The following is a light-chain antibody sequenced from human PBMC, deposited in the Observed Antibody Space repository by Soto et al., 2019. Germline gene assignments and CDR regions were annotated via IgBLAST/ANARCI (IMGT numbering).Light chain of an antibody. J-gene: IGKJ4*01. CDR1: QGISSY. CDR3: QQLNSYPPT. Sequence: DIQLTQSPSFLSASVGDRVTITCRASQGISSYLAWYQQKPGKAPKLLIYAASTLQSGVPSRFSGSGSGTESTLTISSLQPEDFATNYCQQLNSYPPTFGGGTKVEIK. V-gene: IGKV1-9*01. CDR2: AAS.